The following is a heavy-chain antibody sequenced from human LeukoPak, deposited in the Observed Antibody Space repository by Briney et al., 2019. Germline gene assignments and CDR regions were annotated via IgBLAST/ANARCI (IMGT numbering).Heavy chain of an antibody. D-gene: IGHD5-18*01. CDR2: INHSGST. CDR3: ARGPEIQLWLPHYYYYGMDV. J-gene: IGHJ6*02. CDR1: GGSFSGYY. Sequence: KPSETLSLSCAVYGGSFSGYYWSWIRQPPGKGLEWIGEINHSGSTNYNPSLKSRVTISVDTSKNQFSLKLSSVTAADTAVYYCARGPEIQLWLPHYYYYGMDVWGQGTTVTVSS. V-gene: IGHV4-34*01.